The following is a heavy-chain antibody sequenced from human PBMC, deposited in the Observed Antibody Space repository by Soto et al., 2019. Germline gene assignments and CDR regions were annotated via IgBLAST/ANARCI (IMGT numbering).Heavy chain of an antibody. CDR1: GGSFSGYY. D-gene: IGHD3-22*01. CDR3: ARGRDYYDSSGYYWFDP. CDR2: INHSGST. Sequence: SETLSLTCAVYGGSFSGYYWSWIRQPPGKGLEWIGEINHSGSTNYNPSLKSRVTISVDTSKNQFSLKLSSVTAADTAVYYCARGRDYYDSSGYYWFDPWGQGTRVTVSS. V-gene: IGHV4-34*01. J-gene: IGHJ5*02.